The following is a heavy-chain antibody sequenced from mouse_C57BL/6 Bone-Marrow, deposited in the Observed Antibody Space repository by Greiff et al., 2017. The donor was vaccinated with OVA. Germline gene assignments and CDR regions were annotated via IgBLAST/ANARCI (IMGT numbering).Heavy chain of an antibody. J-gene: IGHJ3*01. V-gene: IGHV5-6*01. CDR3: ASPYSNYGFAY. CDR2: ISSGGSYT. D-gene: IGHD2-5*01. CDR1: GFTFSSYG. Sequence: EVQLVESGGDLVKPGGSLKLSCAASGFTFSSYGMSWVRQTPDKRLEWVATISSGGSYTYYPDSVKGRFTISRDNAKNTLYLQMSSLKSEDTAMYYCASPYSNYGFAYWGQGTLVTVSA.